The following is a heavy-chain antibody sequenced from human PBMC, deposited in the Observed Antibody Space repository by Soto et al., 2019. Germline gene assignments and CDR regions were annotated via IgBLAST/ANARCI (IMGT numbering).Heavy chain of an antibody. D-gene: IGHD3-10*01. CDR2: INHSGST. CDR1: GGSFSGYY. Sequence: QVQLQQWGAGLLKPSETLSLTCAVYGGSFSGYYWSWIRQPPGKGLEWIGEINHSGSTNYNPSLKSRVTISVDTSKNQFSLKLSSVTAADTAVYYCARAFTMDNDYWGQGTLVTVSS. CDR3: ARAFTMDNDY. J-gene: IGHJ4*02. V-gene: IGHV4-34*01.